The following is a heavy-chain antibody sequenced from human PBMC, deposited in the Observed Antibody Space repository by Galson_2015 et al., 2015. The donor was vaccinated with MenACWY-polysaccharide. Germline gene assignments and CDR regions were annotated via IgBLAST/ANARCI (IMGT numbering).Heavy chain of an antibody. D-gene: IGHD3-22*01. V-gene: IGHV1-69*13. CDR3: ARDRRDYYDSPSEKNNYYGMDV. CDR2: IIPIFGTA. CDR1: GGTFSSYA. J-gene: IGHJ6*02. Sequence: SVKVSCKASGGTFSSYAISWVRQAPGQGLEWMGGIIPIFGTANYAQKFQGRVTITADESTSTAYMELSSLRSEDTAVYYCARDRRDYYDSPSEKNNYYGMDVWGQGTTVTVSS.